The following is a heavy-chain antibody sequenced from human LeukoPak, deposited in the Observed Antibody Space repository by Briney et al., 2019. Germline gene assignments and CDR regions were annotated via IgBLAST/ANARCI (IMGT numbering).Heavy chain of an antibody. V-gene: IGHV4-39*07. CDR1: GGSISSRSYC. J-gene: IGHJ4*02. CDR2: IYHSGST. CDR3: ARVTGGFGELWLEFDY. Sequence: SETLSLTCTVTGGSISSRSYCWGWIRQPPEKGLDWIGSIYHSGSTYYNPSLKSRVTISVDTSKNQFSLKLSSVTAADTAVYYCARVTGGFGELWLEFDYWGQGTLVTVSS. D-gene: IGHD3-10*01.